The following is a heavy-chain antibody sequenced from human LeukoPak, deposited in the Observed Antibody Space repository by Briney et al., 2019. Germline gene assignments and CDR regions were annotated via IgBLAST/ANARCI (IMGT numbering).Heavy chain of an antibody. V-gene: IGHV3-33*01. CDR3: ARASGPFDY. CDR2: IWNDGSNK. D-gene: IGHD3-10*01. Sequence: GGSLRLSCAASGFTFSVYGMHWVRQAPDKGLEWVGVIWNDGSNKYYADSVKGRFTISRDNSKNTLYLQMNSLRAEDTAVYSCARASGPFDYWGQGTLVTVSS. J-gene: IGHJ4*02. CDR1: GFTFSVYG.